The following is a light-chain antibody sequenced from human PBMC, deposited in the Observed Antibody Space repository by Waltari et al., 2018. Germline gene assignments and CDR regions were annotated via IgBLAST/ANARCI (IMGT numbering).Light chain of an antibody. V-gene: IGKV3-11*01. CDR3: QQRYKWPLT. CDR2: DSS. Sequence: EIVLTQSPATLSLSPGERATLSCRASQSVSTYLAWYQQRPGQAPRLLIYDSSNRATGIPARFSGSGSETDFTLTISCLEPEDFAVYYCQQRYKWPLTFGGGSKVEI. CDR1: QSVSTY. J-gene: IGKJ4*01.